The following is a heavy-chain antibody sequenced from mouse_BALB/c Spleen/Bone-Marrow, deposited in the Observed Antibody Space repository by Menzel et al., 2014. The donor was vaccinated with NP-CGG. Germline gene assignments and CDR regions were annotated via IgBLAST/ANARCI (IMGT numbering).Heavy chain of an antibody. V-gene: IGHV1-82*01. Sequence: QVQLKDSGPELVKPGASVKISCKASGYAFSSSWVNWVKQRPGQGLEWIGRIYPGDGDTKYNGKFKGKATLTADKSSSTAYVQLSSLTSVDSAVYFCARSDGYRDMDYWGQGTSVTVSS. CDR2: IYPGDGDT. J-gene: IGHJ4*01. CDR3: ARSDGYRDMDY. D-gene: IGHD2-3*01. CDR1: GYAFSSSW.